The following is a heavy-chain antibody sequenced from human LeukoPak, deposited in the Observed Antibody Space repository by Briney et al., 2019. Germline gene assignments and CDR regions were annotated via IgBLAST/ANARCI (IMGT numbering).Heavy chain of an antibody. J-gene: IGHJ4*02. CDR1: GATFSSYA. CDR2: IIPIFGTA. CDR3: ARGRYCYDSSGYYSYYFDY. V-gene: IGHV1-69*06. Sequence: SVKVSCKASGATFSSYAIIWVRQAPGQGLEWMGGIIPIFGTANYAQKFQGRVTITADKSTSTAYMELSSLRSEDTAVSYCARGRYCYDSSGYYSYYFDYWGQGTLVTVSS. D-gene: IGHD3-22*01.